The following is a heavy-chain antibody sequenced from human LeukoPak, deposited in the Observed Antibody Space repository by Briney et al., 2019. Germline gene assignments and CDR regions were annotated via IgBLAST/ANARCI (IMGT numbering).Heavy chain of an antibody. CDR2: VLRGAGST. D-gene: IGHD2-21*01. V-gene: IGHV3-23*03. J-gene: IGHJ4*02. CDR3: AKDAIYGDGYWEFDY. Sequence: PGGSLRLSREGSGFNFGGYSMSSVRQAPGNRLEWGSGVLRGAGSTYYAAAVKGRFTISRDNSRSTRYLQMNSLRAEDTAVYYCAKDAIYGDGYWEFDYWGQGTLVTVSS. CDR1: GFNFGGYS.